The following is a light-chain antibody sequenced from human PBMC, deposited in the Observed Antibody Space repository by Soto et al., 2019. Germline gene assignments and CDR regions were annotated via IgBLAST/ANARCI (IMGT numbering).Light chain of an antibody. Sequence: EIVMTQSPGTLSVSPGERATISCRASQSVSSNLAWYQQKPGQAPRLLMYATSTRATGIPDRFSGSGSGTEFSLTFSSLQSEDFAVYHCQQYDNKPPITFGQGTRLEIK. V-gene: IGKV3-15*01. J-gene: IGKJ5*01. CDR3: QQYDNKPPIT. CDR1: QSVSSN. CDR2: ATS.